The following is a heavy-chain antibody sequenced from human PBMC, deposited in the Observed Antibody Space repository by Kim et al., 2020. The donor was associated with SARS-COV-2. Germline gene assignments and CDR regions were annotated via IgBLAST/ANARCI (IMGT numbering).Heavy chain of an antibody. J-gene: IGHJ4*02. V-gene: IGHV3-30*03. CDR2: ISYDAGQK. Sequence: GGSLRLSCEASGFLFSSYDMHWVRQAPDKGLEEVAFISYDAGQKFHADSVKGRFTIARDNSKNTLYLQMNSLRLEDTAIYYCARHFIASYDLPEAVTAPPRSRHYWGQGSLVTVSS. CDR3: ARHFIASYDLPEAVTAPPRSRHY. D-gene: IGHD3-3*02. CDR1: GFLFSSYD.